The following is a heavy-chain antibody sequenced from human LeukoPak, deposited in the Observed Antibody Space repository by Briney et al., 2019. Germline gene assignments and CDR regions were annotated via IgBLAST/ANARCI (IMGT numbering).Heavy chain of an antibody. D-gene: IGHD6-13*01. Sequence: PGGSLRLSCSASGFTFSTYAMHWVRQAPGKGLEYVSSINTNGGSAYYADSVKGRFTISRDNSKNTLYLQMNSLRAEDTAVYYCAKDLIPAAAGPARPWGYWGQGTLVTVSS. V-gene: IGHV3-64*04. CDR1: GFTFSTYA. CDR3: AKDLIPAAAGPARPWGY. J-gene: IGHJ4*02. CDR2: INTNGGSA.